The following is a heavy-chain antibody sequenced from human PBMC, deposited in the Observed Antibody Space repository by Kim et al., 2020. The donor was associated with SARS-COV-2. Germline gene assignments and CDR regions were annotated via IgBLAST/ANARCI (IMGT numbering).Heavy chain of an antibody. V-gene: IGHV4-61*01. CDR1: GGSVSSGSYY. CDR3: AREEVVPVGEHYYYYTGMDV. CDR2: IYYSGST. Sequence: SETLSLTCTVSGGSVSSGSYYWSWIRQPPGKGLEWIGYIYYSGSTNYNPSLKSRVTISVDTSKNQFSLKLSSVTAADTAVYYCAREEVVPVGEHYYYYTGMDVWGQGTTVSVSS. J-gene: IGHJ6*02. D-gene: IGHD2-2*01.